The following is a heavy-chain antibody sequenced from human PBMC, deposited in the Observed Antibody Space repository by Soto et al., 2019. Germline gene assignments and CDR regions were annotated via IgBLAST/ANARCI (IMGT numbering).Heavy chain of an antibody. CDR3: ARGSSGHYYFDY. V-gene: IGHV1-3*01. D-gene: IGHD6-19*01. CDR1: GYTFTSYA. J-gene: IGHJ4*02. Sequence: QVQLVQSGAEVKKPGASVKVSCKASGYTFTSYAMHWVRQAPGQRLEWMGWINAGNGNTKYSQKFQGRVTITRDTSASTAYMELSSLRSEDTAVYYCARGSSGHYYFDYWGQGTLVTVSS. CDR2: INAGNGNT.